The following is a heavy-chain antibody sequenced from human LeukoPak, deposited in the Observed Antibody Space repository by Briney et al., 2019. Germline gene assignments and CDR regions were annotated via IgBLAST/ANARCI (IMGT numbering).Heavy chain of an antibody. Sequence: ASVKVSCKASGYTFTSYGISWVRQAPGQGLEWMGWINPNGGGTNYAQKFQGWVTMTRDTSISTAYMELSRLRSDDTAVYYCARGIAVAGVTIDYWGQGTLVTVSS. CDR1: GYTFTSYG. V-gene: IGHV1-2*04. J-gene: IGHJ4*02. CDR2: INPNGGGT. D-gene: IGHD6-19*01. CDR3: ARGIAVAGVTIDY.